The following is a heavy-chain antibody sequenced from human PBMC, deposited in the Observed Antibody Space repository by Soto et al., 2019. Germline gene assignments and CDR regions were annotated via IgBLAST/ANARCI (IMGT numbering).Heavy chain of an antibody. CDR1: GFTFSSYA. D-gene: IGHD3-22*01. J-gene: IGHJ4*02. V-gene: IGHV3-23*01. CDR2: ISGSGGAT. CDR3: AKGDESSGYYVLLDY. Sequence: EVQVLESGGGSVQPGGSLRLSCAASGFTFSSYAMSWVRQAPGKGLELVSGISGSGGATNYADSVKGRFTISRDNSKNTLYLQMNSLRAADTAVYYGAKGDESSGYYVLLDYWGQGTLLTLSS.